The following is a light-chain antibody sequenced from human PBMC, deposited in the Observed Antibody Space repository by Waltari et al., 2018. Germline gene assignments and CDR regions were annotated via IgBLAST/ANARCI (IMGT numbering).Light chain of an antibody. CDR2: KAS. V-gene: IGKV1-5*03. CDR3: QQYNSYLT. CDR1: QSISSW. J-gene: IGKJ3*01. Sequence: DIQMTQSPSTLSVSVGDRVTITCRASQSISSWLAWYQQKPGKAPKLLIYKASSLESGVPSRFSGSGSGTEFTLTISSLQPDDFATYYCQQYNSYLTFGPGTKVDIK.